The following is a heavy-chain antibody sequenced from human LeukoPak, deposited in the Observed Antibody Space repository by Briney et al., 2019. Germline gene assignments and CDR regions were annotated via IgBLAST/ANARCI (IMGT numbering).Heavy chain of an antibody. Sequence: ASVKVSCKASGYIFTSYGISWVRQAPGQGLEWMGWISAYNGNTNYAQKLQGRVTMTTDTSTSTAYMELRSLRSDDTAVYYCARANYYDSSGYWNYYYYYMDVWGKGTTVTISS. J-gene: IGHJ6*03. CDR1: GYIFTSYG. V-gene: IGHV1-18*01. CDR2: ISAYNGNT. CDR3: ARANYYDSSGYWNYYYYYMDV. D-gene: IGHD3-22*01.